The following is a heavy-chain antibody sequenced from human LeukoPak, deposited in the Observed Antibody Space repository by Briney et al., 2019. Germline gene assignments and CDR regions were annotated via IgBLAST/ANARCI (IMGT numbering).Heavy chain of an antibody. Sequence: HSGGSLRLSCAASGFTFSSYEMNWVRRAPGKGLEWVSYISSSGSTIYYADSVKGRFTISRDNAKNSLYLQMNSLRAEDTAVYYCARDTTYYDRAFDIWGQGTMVTVSS. CDR2: ISSSGSTI. CDR1: GFTFSSYE. CDR3: ARDTTYYDRAFDI. D-gene: IGHD3-22*01. J-gene: IGHJ3*02. V-gene: IGHV3-48*03.